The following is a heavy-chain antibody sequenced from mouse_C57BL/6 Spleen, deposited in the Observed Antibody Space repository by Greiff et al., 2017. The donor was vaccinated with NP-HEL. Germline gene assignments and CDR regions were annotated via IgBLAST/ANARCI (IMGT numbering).Heavy chain of an antibody. Sequence: QVHVKQPGAELVKPGASVKMSCKASGYTFTSYWITWVKQRPGQGLEWIGDIYPGSGSTNYNEKFKSKATLTVDTSSSTAYMQLSSLTSEDSAVYYCARERGDGYYDYWGQGTTLTVSS. V-gene: IGHV1-55*01. D-gene: IGHD2-3*01. CDR1: GYTFTSYW. CDR2: IYPGSGST. J-gene: IGHJ2*01. CDR3: ARERGDGYYDY.